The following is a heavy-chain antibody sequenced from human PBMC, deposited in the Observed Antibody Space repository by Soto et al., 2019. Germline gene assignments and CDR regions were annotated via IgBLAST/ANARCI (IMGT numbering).Heavy chain of an antibody. CDR2: IIPIFGTA. Sequence: GASVKVSCKASGGTFSSYAISWVRQAPGQGLEWMGGIIPIFGTANYAQKFQGRVTITADESTSTAYMELSSLRSEDTAVYYCAREHSRMKGPLNAFDIWGQGTMVTVSS. CDR3: AREHSRMKGPLNAFDI. V-gene: IGHV1-69*13. D-gene: IGHD2-8*01. J-gene: IGHJ3*02. CDR1: GGTFSSYA.